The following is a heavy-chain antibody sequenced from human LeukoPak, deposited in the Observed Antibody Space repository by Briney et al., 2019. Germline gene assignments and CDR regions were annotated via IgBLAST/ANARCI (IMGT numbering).Heavy chain of an antibody. CDR3: ARGPLDYGDGNKYYFDY. J-gene: IGHJ4*02. CDR1: GVSISSGGYY. Sequence: PSQTLSLTCTVSGVSISSGGYYWSWIRQHPGKGLEWIGYIYYSGSTYYNPSLKSRVTISVDTSKNQFSLKLSSVTAADTAVYYCARGPLDYGDGNKYYFDYWGQGTLVTVSS. D-gene: IGHD4-17*01. V-gene: IGHV4-31*03. CDR2: IYYSGST.